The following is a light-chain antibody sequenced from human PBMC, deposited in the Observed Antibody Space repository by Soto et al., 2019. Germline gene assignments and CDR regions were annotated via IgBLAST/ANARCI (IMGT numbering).Light chain of an antibody. J-gene: IGKJ1*01. Sequence: EIVLTQSPGTPSLSPGERATLSCRASQSVSSNYFAWYQQKPGQAPRLLIYGASSRATGIPDRFSGSGSGTNFTLTISRLEPEDFAVYYCQQYGSSLGWTFGQGTKVDIK. V-gene: IGKV3-20*01. CDR2: GAS. CDR1: QSVSSNY. CDR3: QQYGSSLGWT.